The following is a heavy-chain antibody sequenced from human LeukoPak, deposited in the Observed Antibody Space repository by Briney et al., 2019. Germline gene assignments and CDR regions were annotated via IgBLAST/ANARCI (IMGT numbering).Heavy chain of an antibody. CDR2: IRYDGSNK. Sequence: GSLRLSCAASGFTFSSYGMHWVRQAPGKGLEWVAFIRYDGSNKYYADSVKGRFTISRDNSKNTLYLQMNSLRAGDTAVYYCAKDRVVGYYGSGSYYNEDYFDYWGQGTLVTVSS. D-gene: IGHD3-10*01. CDR1: GFTFSSYG. CDR3: AKDRVVGYYGSGSYYNEDYFDY. V-gene: IGHV3-30*02. J-gene: IGHJ4*02.